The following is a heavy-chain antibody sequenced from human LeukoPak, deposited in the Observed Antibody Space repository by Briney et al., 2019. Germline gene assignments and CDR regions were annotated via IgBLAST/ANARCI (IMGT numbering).Heavy chain of an antibody. V-gene: IGHV3-7*01. CDR3: AREHVSGYDYAIDY. CDR1: GFTFSSYW. J-gene: IGHJ4*02. CDR2: IKQDGSEK. D-gene: IGHD5-12*01. Sequence: GGSLRLSCAASGFTFSSYWMSWVRQAPGKGLEWVANIKQDGSEKYYVDSVKGRFTISRDNAKNSLYLQMNSLRAEDTAVYYCAREHVSGYDYAIDYWGQGTLVTVSS.